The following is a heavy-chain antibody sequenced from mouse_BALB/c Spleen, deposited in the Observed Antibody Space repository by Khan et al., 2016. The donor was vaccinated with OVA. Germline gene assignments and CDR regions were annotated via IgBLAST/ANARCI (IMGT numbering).Heavy chain of an antibody. J-gene: IGHJ4*01. CDR1: GDSITSGF. V-gene: IGHV3-8*02. CDR2: ATYSGNT. Sequence: VQLQQSGPSLVKPSQTLSLTCSVTGDSITSGFWNWIRKFPGNKFEYMGYATYSGNTYYNPSLKSRISITRDTSKSQYYLQLNSVTTEDTATYFCARSYGSWTMDYWGQGTSVTVSS. D-gene: IGHD1-1*01. CDR3: ARSYGSWTMDY.